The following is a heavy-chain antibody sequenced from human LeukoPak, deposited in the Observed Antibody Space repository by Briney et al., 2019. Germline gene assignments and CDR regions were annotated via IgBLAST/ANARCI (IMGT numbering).Heavy chain of an antibody. D-gene: IGHD2-2*01. CDR2: IYYSGST. V-gene: IGHV4-31*03. CDR1: GDSIRSNY. CDR3: ARAVCSSTSCFNYYYYGMDV. J-gene: IGHJ6*02. Sequence: SETLSLTCTVSGDSIRSNYWSWIRQHPGKGLEWIGYIYYSGSTYYNPSLKSRVTISVDTSKNQFSLKLSSVTAADTAVYYCARAVCSSTSCFNYYYYGMDVWGQGTTVTVSS.